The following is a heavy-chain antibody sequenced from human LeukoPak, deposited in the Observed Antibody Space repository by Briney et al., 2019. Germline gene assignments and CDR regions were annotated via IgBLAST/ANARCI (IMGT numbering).Heavy chain of an antibody. J-gene: IGHJ4*02. CDR2: IRYDGHNK. Sequence: GGSLRLSCAASGFTFSNYGMHWVRQAPGKGLEWVAFIRYDGHNKYYADSVKGRFTISRDNSRNTLYLQMNSLRAEDTAVYYCASGGFYDYSNFDYWGQGTPVTVSS. D-gene: IGHD4-11*01. CDR3: ASGGFYDYSNFDY. CDR1: GFTFSNYG. V-gene: IGHV3-30*02.